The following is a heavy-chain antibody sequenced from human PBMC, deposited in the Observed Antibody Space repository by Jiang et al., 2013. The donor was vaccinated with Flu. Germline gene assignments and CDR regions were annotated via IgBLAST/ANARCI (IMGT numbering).Heavy chain of an antibody. V-gene: IGHV4-39*01. J-gene: IGHJ3*02. CDR3: ARHDGYRHIVVVTAILEIGAFDI. Sequence: TLSLTCTVSGGSISSSSYYWGWIRQPPGKGLEWIGSIYYSGSTYYNPSLKSRVTISVDTSKNQFSLKLSSVTAADTAVYYCARHDGYRHIVVVTAILEIGAFDIWGQGTMVTVSS. CDR1: GGSISSSSYY. D-gene: IGHD2-21*02. CDR2: IYYSGST.